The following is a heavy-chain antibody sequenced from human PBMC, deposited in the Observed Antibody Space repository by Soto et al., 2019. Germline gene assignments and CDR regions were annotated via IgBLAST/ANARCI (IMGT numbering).Heavy chain of an antibody. CDR1: GGSISSGDYY. D-gene: IGHD2-2*01. Sequence: PSETLSLTCTVSGGSISSGDYYWSWIRQPPGKGLEWIGYIYHSGSTYYNPSLKSRVTISVDRSKNQFSLKLSSVTAADTAVYYGARVKRTPGGYANGFDPGGKGTLVPV. J-gene: IGHJ5*02. V-gene: IGHV4-30-2*01. CDR2: IYHSGST. CDR3: ARVKRTPGGYANGFDP.